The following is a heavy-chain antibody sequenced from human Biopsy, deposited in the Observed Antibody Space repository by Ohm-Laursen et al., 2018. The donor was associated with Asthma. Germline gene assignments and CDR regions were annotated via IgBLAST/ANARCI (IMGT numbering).Heavy chain of an antibody. D-gene: IGHD6-19*01. Sequence: SLRLSCAASRFTYEMHWVRQAPGKGLEWVAVISYDGSSIYYADSVKGRFSISRDNSKNTLSLQMNSLTAEDTAVYHCAREGVAGTHIEDWGQGTLVTVSS. CDR1: RFTYE. V-gene: IGHV3-30-3*01. CDR3: AREGVAGTHIED. CDR2: ISYDGSSI. J-gene: IGHJ4*02.